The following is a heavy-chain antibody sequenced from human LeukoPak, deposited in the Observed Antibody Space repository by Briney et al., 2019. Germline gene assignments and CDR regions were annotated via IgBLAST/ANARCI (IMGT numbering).Heavy chain of an antibody. CDR3: AINGGGDSGYGNFDY. J-gene: IGHJ4*02. Sequence: GGSLRLSCAASGFTFSSYEMNWVRQAPGKGLEWVSYISSSGSTIYYADSVKGRFTISRDNAKNSLYLQMNSLRADDTALYYCAINGGGDSGYGNFDYWGQGTLVTVSS. D-gene: IGHD5-12*01. V-gene: IGHV3-48*03. CDR1: GFTFSSYE. CDR2: ISSSGSTI.